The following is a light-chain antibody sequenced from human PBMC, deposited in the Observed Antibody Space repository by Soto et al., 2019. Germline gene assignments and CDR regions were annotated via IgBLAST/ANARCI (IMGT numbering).Light chain of an antibody. CDR3: QQYNNWPQIT. CDR1: QSISSN. CDR2: AAS. Sequence: EILRTQSPATLSVSPGERATLSFRASQSISSNLAWYQQKPGQAPRLLIYAASTRATGIPARFSGSGSGTEFTLTISTLQSEDFAVYYCQQYNNWPQITFGQGTRPEIK. J-gene: IGKJ5*01. V-gene: IGKV3-15*01.